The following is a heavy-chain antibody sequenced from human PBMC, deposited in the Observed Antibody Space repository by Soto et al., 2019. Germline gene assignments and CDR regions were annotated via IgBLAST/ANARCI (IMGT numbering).Heavy chain of an antibody. V-gene: IGHV1-18*01. J-gene: IGHJ4*02. D-gene: IGHD2-2*01. Sequence: ASVKVSCKASGYTFTSYGISWVRQAPGQGLEWMGWISAYNGNTNYAQKLQGRVTMTTDTSTSTAYMELRSMRSDDTAVYYCARDQVVVVPAAIYFDDGGQGTLVTVSS. CDR1: GYTFTSYG. CDR2: ISAYNGNT. CDR3: ARDQVVVVPAAIYFDD.